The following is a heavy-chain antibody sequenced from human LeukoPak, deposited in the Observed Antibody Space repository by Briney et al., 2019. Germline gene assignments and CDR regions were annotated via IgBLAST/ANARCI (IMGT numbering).Heavy chain of an antibody. CDR1: GGTFSSYA. D-gene: IGHD3-22*01. Sequence: GASVKVSCKASGGTFSSYAISLVRQAPGQGLEWMGRIIPILGIANYAQKFQGRVTITADKSTSTAYMELSSLRSEDTAVYYCARLEYYYDSSGYYPTYYFDYWGQGTLVTVSS. V-gene: IGHV1-69*04. J-gene: IGHJ4*02. CDR3: ARLEYYYDSSGYYPTYYFDY. CDR2: IIPILGIA.